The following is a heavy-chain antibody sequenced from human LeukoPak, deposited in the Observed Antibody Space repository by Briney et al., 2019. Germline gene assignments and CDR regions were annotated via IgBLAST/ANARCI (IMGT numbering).Heavy chain of an antibody. D-gene: IGHD5-24*01. CDR1: GFNFDDYA. V-gene: IGHV3-9*01. CDR3: TRRAARWQFDL. CDR2: INWKTGNG. J-gene: IGHJ2*01. Sequence: GGSLRLSCAVSGFNFDDYAMHWVRQAPGKGLEWVSGINWKTGNGIYADSVKGRFTISRDNAKNSLYLQMSSLRAEDTALYYCTRRAARWQFDLWGRGTLLTVSS.